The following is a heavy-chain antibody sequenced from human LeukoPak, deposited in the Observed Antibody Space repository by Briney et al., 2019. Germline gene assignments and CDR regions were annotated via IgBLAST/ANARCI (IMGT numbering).Heavy chain of an antibody. CDR3: AIYGDYGDY. CDR1: GFTFSSYE. Sequence: PGGSLRLSCAASGFTFSSYEMNWVRQAPGKWLEWVSYISSSGSTIYYADSVKGRFTISRDNAKNSLYLQMNSLRAEDTAVYYCAIYGDYGDYWGQGTLVTVSS. J-gene: IGHJ4*02. CDR2: ISSSGSTI. V-gene: IGHV3-48*03. D-gene: IGHD4-17*01.